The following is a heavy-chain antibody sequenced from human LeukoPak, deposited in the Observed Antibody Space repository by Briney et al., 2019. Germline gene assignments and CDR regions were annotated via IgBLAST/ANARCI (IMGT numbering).Heavy chain of an antibody. Sequence: PGGSLRLSCSASGFTFSTYWMSWVRQPPGKGLEWIGEVSHRGDTNYNPSLKSRVTISIDKSKNQFSLRLTSVTAADTAVYYCARGFGGPPAAVISVKVNWFDPWGQGTLVTVSS. V-gene: IGHV4/OR15-8*02. CDR2: VSHRGDT. D-gene: IGHD6-13*01. CDR1: GFTFSTYW. J-gene: IGHJ5*02. CDR3: ARGFGGPPAAVISVKVNWFDP.